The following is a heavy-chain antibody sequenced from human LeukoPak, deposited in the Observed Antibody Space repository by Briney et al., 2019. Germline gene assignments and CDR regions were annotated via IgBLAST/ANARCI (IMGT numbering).Heavy chain of an antibody. J-gene: IGHJ3*02. Sequence: ASVKVSCKASGYTFISYAMNWVRQAPGQGLEWMGWINTNTANPTYAQGFTGRFVFSLDTSVSTAYLQISSLKAEDTAVYYCARSPRTHAFDIWGQGTMVTVSS. V-gene: IGHV7-4-1*02. CDR3: ARSPRTHAFDI. CDR1: GYTFISYA. CDR2: INTNTANP.